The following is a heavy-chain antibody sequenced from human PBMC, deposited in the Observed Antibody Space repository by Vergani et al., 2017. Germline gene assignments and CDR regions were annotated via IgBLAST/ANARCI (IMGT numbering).Heavy chain of an antibody. Sequence: QVQLVESGGGVVQPGGSLRLSCAASGFTSSYYGMHLVRQAPGKGLEWVAVISYDGTQKYYADSVKGRFTISRDNSKSTLYLQMNSLRTEDTAVYYCATKSCGTPGCQIGYFREWGQGTLVTVSS. CDR1: GFTSSYYG. D-gene: IGHD1-1*01. CDR3: ATKSCGTPGCQIGYFRE. CDR2: ISYDGTQK. J-gene: IGHJ1*01. V-gene: IGHV3-30*03.